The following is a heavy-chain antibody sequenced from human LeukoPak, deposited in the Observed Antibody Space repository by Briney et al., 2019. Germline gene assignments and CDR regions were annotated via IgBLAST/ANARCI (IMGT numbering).Heavy chain of an antibody. CDR3: ARALPITSGAFDI. D-gene: IGHD5-24*01. Sequence: GGSLRLSCAASGFTVSSNYMSWVRQAPGKGLEWVSVIYSGDSTYYTDSVKGRFTISRDSSKNTLYLQMNSLRAEDTAVYYCARALPITSGAFDIWGQGTMVTVPS. CDR1: GFTVSSNY. V-gene: IGHV3-53*01. J-gene: IGHJ3*02. CDR2: IYSGDST.